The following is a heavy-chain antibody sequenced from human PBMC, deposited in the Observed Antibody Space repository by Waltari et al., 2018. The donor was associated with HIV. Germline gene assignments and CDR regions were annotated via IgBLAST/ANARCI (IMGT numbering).Heavy chain of an antibody. CDR2: MYWNDDS. D-gene: IGHD5-12*01. CDR3: AHIKYSGGHSGRHGFDS. CDR1: GFSLRSSGVG. J-gene: IGHJ5*01. Sequence: QITLKESGPTLVKTTETLTLTCTFPGFSLRSSGVGVGWIRQPPGKDPQWLAVMYWNDDSRYNPSLVAWLTLSTDTSKNQVVLTVTEMGPRDTATYYCAHIKYSGGHSGRHGFDSWGQGILVSVSS. V-gene: IGHV2-5*01.